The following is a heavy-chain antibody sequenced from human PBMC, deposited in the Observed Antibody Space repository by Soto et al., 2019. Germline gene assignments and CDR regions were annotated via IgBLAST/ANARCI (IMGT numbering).Heavy chain of an antibody. J-gene: IGHJ3*02. Sequence: GASVKVSCKASGYTFTSYAMHWVRRAPGQRLEWMGWINAGNGNTKYSQKFQGRVTITRDTSASTAYMELSSLRSEDTAVYYCARRDAYCGGDCLDAFDIWGQGTMVTVSS. CDR2: INAGNGNT. CDR3: ARRDAYCGGDCLDAFDI. CDR1: GYTFTSYA. D-gene: IGHD2-21*02. V-gene: IGHV1-3*01.